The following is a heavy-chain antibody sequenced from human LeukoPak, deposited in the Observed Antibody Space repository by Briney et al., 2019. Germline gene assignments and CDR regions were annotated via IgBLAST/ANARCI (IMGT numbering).Heavy chain of an antibody. CDR3: VCLGIGVAGRSGS. CDR2: IQSDGSTT. D-gene: IGHD6-19*01. J-gene: IGHJ5*02. Sequence: GGSLRLSCAASGFTFSNFWMHWVRQAPGKGLVWVSRIQSDGSTTNYADSVKGRFTISRDNAKNTLYLQMNSLRVEDTAVYYCVCLGIGVAGRSGSWGQGTLVTVSS. CDR1: GFTFSNFW. V-gene: IGHV3-74*01.